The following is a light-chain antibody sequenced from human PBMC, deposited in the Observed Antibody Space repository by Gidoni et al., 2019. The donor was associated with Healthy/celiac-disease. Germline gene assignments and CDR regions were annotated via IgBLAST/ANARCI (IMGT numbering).Light chain of an antibody. J-gene: IGKJ2*01. Sequence: DIQMTQSPSSLSASVGDRVTITCRASQSISSYLNWYQQKPGKAPKLLIYAASSLQSGVPSRSMAVDLGQISLSPSAVCTPEDFATYYCQQSYSTPPYTFGQGTKLEIK. V-gene: IGKV1-39*01. CDR2: AAS. CDR1: QSISSY. CDR3: QQSYSTPPYT.